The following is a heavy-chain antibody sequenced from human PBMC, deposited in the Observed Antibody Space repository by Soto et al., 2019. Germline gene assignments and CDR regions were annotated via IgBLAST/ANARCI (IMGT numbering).Heavy chain of an antibody. CDR1: GGTFSSYA. J-gene: IGHJ4*02. CDR2: IIPIFGTA. D-gene: IGHD5-12*01. V-gene: IGHV1-69*13. CDR3: ARTRRDGYNFDY. Sequence: GXSVKGSCKASGGTFSSYAINWVRQAPGQGLEWMGGIIPIFGTANYAQKFQGRVTITADESTSTAYMELSSLRSEDTAVYYCARTRRDGYNFDYWGQGPLVTVSS.